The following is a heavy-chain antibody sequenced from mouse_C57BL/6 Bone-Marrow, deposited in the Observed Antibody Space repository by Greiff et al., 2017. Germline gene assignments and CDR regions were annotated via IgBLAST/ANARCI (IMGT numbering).Heavy chain of an antibody. CDR3: ARHDYYGSSYAMDY. CDR2: IWSDGST. D-gene: IGHD1-1*01. Sequence: VKLMESGPGLVAPSQSLSITCTVSGFSLTSYGVHWVRQPPGKGLEWLVVIWSDGSTTYNSALKSRLSISKDNSKSQVFLKMNSLQTDDTAMYYCARHDYYGSSYAMDYWGQGTSVTVSS. CDR1: GFSLTSYG. J-gene: IGHJ4*01. V-gene: IGHV2-6-1*01.